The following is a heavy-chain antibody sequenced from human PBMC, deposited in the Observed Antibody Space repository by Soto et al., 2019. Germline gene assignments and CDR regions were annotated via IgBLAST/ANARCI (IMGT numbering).Heavy chain of an antibody. V-gene: IGHV3-21*01. CDR3: ARDDSGDLHPFDY. CDR2: ISSSSSYI. D-gene: IGHD4-17*01. J-gene: IGHJ4*02. CDR1: GFTFSSYS. Sequence: EVQLVESGGGLVKPGGSLRLSCAASGFTFSSYSMNWVRQAPGKGLEWVSSISSSSSYIYYAVSVKGRFTISRDNAKNSLYLKMNSLRAEDTAVYYCARDDSGDLHPFDYWGQGTLVTVSS.